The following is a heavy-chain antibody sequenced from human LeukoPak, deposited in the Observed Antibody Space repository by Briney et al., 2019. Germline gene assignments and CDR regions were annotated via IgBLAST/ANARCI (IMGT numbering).Heavy chain of an antibody. CDR1: GYTFTSYG. Sequence: ASVKVSCKASGYTFTSYGISWVRQAPGQGLEWMGWISAYNGNTNYAQKLQGRVTMTTDTSTSTAYMELRSLRSDDTAVYYCARDLLFYSGSYSDYFDYWGQGTLVTVSS. J-gene: IGHJ4*02. V-gene: IGHV1-18*01. CDR2: ISAYNGNT. CDR3: ARDLLFYSGSYSDYFDY. D-gene: IGHD1-26*01.